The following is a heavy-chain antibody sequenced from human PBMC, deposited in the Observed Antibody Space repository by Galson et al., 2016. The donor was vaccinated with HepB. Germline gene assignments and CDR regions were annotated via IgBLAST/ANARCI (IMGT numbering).Heavy chain of an antibody. V-gene: IGHV3-74*01. Sequence: SLRLSCAASGFTFSSYWMHWVRQTPGKGLVWVSRTDDDGTNTIYADSVKGRFTISRDNAKNTLYLQMNSLRVEDTAVYYCARSFSGNSISPGGQGTLVTVSS. J-gene: IGHJ4*02. D-gene: IGHD3-3*02. CDR1: GFTFSSYW. CDR3: ARSFSGNSISP. CDR2: TDDDGTNT.